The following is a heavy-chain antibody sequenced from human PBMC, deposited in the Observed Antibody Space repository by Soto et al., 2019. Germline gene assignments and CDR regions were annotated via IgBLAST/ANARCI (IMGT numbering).Heavy chain of an antibody. J-gene: IGHJ4*02. V-gene: IGHV1-18*01. CDR1: GYTFTSCG. D-gene: IGHD3-22*01. Sequence: ASVKVSCKASGYTFTSCGISWVRQAPGQGLEWMGWISAYNGNTNYAQKLQGRVTMTTDTSTSTAYMELRSLRSDDTAVYYCARALFYDGYFDYWGQGTLVTVSS. CDR2: ISAYNGNT. CDR3: ARALFYDGYFDY.